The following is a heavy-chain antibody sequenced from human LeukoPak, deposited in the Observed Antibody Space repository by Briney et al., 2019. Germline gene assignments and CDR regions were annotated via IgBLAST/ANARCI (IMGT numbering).Heavy chain of an antibody. CDR3: ARATYSSSWYPHWYFDL. V-gene: IGHV4-59*01. Sequence: SETLSLTCTVSGGSISSYYWSWIRQPPGKGLEWIGYIYYSGSTNYNPSLKSRVTISVDTPKNQFSLKLSSVTAADTAVYYCARATYSSSWYPHWYFDLWGRGTLVTVSS. CDR2: IYYSGST. CDR1: GGSISSYY. J-gene: IGHJ2*01. D-gene: IGHD6-13*01.